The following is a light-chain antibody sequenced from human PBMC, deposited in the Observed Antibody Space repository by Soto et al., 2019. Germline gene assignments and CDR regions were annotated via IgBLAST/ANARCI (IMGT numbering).Light chain of an antibody. CDR1: QSISSW. CDR3: QQSDSRWA. CDR2: KAS. Sequence: DIQMTQSPSTLSASVGDRVTITCRASQSISSWLAWYQQKPGKAPKLLIYKASSLQVGVPSRFSGSGSGTEFTLTISSLQHDDFATYYCQQSDSRWAFGQGTKVEIK. J-gene: IGKJ1*01. V-gene: IGKV1-5*03.